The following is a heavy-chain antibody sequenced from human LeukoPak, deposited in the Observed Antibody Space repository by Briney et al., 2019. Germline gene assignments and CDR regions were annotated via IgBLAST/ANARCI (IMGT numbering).Heavy chain of an antibody. J-gene: IGHJ4*02. D-gene: IGHD5-18*01. CDR2: INPDGNKK. V-gene: IGHV3-7*01. CDR3: ARDLAYSRLDY. Sequence: GGSLRLSCAVSGLTFSSSWMDWVRQAPGKGLEWEASINPDGNKKYSADSVKGRFTISRDNAENSLYLQMNSLRVEDTAFYYCARDLAYSRLDYWGQGMLVTVSS. CDR1: GLTFSSSW.